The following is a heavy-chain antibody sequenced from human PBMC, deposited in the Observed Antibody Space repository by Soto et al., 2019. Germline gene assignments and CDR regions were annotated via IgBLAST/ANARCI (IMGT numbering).Heavy chain of an antibody. CDR2: ISYDGSNK. V-gene: IGHV3-30-3*01. CDR3: ARVYSSLDYGIDS. J-gene: IGHJ4*02. CDR1: GFTFSSYS. D-gene: IGHD5-12*01. Sequence: QSGGSLRLSCVAFGFTFSSYSMHWVRQAPGKGLDWVAVISYDGSNKYYADSVKGRFTISRDNSRNNLYLQMNTLRPEDTAMYYCARVYSSLDYGIDSWGQGTLV.